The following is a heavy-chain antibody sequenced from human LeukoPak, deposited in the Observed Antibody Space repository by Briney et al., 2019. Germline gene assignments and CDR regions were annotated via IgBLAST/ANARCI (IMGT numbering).Heavy chain of an antibody. CDR3: ARHKAGITMVRGVIYYYGMDV. CDR2: INHSGST. V-gene: IGHV4-34*01. D-gene: IGHD3-10*01. CDR1: GGSFSGYY. J-gene: IGHJ6*02. Sequence: KPSETLSLTCAVYGGSFSGYYWSWIRQPPGKGLEWIGEINHSGSTNYNPSLKSRVTISVDTSKNQFSLKLSSVTAADTAVYYCARHKAGITMVRGVIYYYGMDVWGQGTTVTVSS.